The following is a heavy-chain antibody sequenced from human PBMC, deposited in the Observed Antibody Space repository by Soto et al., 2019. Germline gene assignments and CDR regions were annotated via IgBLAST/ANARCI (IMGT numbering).Heavy chain of an antibody. Sequence: QVHLVESGGRVVQPGKSLRLTCAASGFTFSSYAMYWVRQTPGKGLEWLAVMSRDGTNEDYADSVKGRFTISRDISRNTVFLQMDSLRAEDTAVYYCAKDRQYPRDYFHYWGQGTLVTVSS. CDR3: AKDRQYPRDYFHY. D-gene: IGHD4-4*01. CDR2: MSRDGTNE. CDR1: GFTFSSYA. J-gene: IGHJ4*02. V-gene: IGHV3-30-3*01.